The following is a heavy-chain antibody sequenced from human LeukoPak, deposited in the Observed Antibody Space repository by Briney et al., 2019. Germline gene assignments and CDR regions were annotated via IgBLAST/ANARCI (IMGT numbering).Heavy chain of an antibody. CDR1: GYTFSSES. CDR2: INAGNGNT. J-gene: IGHJ5*02. Sequence: ASVKVSCKASGYTFSSESIHWVRQAPGQRLEWLGWINAGNGNTKYSQKFQGRVTITRDTSASTAYMELSSLSSEDTAVYYCARDRGDYDYNWFDPRGQGTLVTVSS. CDR3: ARDRGDYDYNWFDP. D-gene: IGHD4-17*01. V-gene: IGHV1-3*01.